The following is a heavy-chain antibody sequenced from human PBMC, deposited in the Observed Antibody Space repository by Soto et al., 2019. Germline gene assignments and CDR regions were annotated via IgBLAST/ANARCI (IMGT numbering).Heavy chain of an antibody. V-gene: IGHV4-31*03. J-gene: IGHJ6*02. Sequence: SETLSLTCTVSGGSISSGGYYWSWIRQHPGKGLEWIGYIYYSGSTYYNPSLKSRVTISVDTSKNQFSLKLSSVTAADTAVYYCARDLKSSLGGMDVWGQGXTVTVYS. CDR3: ARDLKSSLGGMDV. CDR2: IYYSGST. CDR1: GGSISSGGYY.